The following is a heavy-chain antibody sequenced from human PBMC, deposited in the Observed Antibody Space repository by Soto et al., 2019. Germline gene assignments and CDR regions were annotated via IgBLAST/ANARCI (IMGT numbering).Heavy chain of an antibody. CDR1: GYTFTSYA. V-gene: IGHV1-3*01. Sequence: QVQLVQSGAEVKKPGASVKVSCKASGYTFTSYAMHWVRQAPGQRLEWMGSINAGNGNTKYSQTLKGRVTITRDTPASTAYMELSSLRSEDTAVYYCARGVGQFDYWGQGTLVTVSS. J-gene: IGHJ4*02. CDR2: INAGNGNT. CDR3: ARGVGQFDY. D-gene: IGHD3-10*01.